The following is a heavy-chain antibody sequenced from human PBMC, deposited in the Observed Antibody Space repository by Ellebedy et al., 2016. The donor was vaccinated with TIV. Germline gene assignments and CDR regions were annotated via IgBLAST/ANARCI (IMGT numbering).Heavy chain of an antibody. CDR1: GFTFRKYC. D-gene: IGHD4/OR15-4a*01. V-gene: IGHV3-7*01. CDR3: AREAINYVTNSYYLYY. CDR2: IKQDGSEK. J-gene: IGHJ4*02. Sequence: GESLKISCAASGFTFRKYCISWVRQAPGKGLEWVANIKQDGSEKNYVDSVKGRFTISRDNAKNSLSLQMNSIRAEDTAVYYCAREAINYVTNSYYLYYWGQGTLVAASS.